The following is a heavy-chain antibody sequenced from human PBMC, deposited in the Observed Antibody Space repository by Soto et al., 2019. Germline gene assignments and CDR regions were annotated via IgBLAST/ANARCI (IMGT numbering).Heavy chain of an antibody. D-gene: IGHD2-8*01. V-gene: IGHV6-1*01. Sequence: SQTLSLTCVISGDSVSSNSAAWNWIRQSPSRGLEWLGRTYYRSQWSNDYAPSVQSRITVNADTSKNQFSLQLSSVTPEDTAIYYCVRDGVTASFYFDYWGQGTLVTVSS. CDR2: TYYRSQWSN. CDR1: GDSVSSNSAA. J-gene: IGHJ4*02. CDR3: VRDGVTASFYFDY.